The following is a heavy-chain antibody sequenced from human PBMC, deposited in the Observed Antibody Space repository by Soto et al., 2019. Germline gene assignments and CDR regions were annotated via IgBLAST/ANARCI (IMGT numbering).Heavy chain of an antibody. CDR3: ARDKWKWLYT. J-gene: IGHJ4*02. V-gene: IGHV3-21*01. CDR2: ISSSSSYI. Sequence: WLSXRLSCSASGFTFISYSINLFRQAPGKGLEWVSSISSSSSYIYYADSVKGRFTISRYNAKNSLYLQMNSLRAEDTAVYYCARDKWKWLYTWGQGPLVTVSS. CDR1: GFTFISYS. D-gene: IGHD6-19*01.